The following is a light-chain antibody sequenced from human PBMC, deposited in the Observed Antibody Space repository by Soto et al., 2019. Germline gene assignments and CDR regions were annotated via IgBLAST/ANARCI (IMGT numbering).Light chain of an antibody. CDR3: SSYTSFKTLV. CDR1: SSDVGGYKY. J-gene: IGLJ1*01. CDR2: VVT. Sequence: QSALTQPASVSESPGQSITISCTGSSSDVGGYKYVSWYQQHPGKAPKLLIYVVTNRPSGVSNRFSGSKSGYTASLTISGLQSEDEADYYCSSYTSFKTLVFGTGTKLTVL. V-gene: IGLV2-14*01.